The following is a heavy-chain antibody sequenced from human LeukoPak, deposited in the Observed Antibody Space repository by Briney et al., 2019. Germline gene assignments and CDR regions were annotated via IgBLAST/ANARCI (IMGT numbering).Heavy chain of an antibody. J-gene: IGHJ5*02. CDR3: ARGKRDLDILNL. CDR1: GGSISSGSYY. CDR2: IYTSGST. D-gene: IGHD3-9*01. Sequence: TLSLTCTVSGGSISSGSYYLSWIRQPAGKGLEWIGRIYTSGSTNYNPSLKSRVTISVDTSKNQFSLKLSSVTAADTAVYYCARGKRDLDILNLWGQGTLVTVSS. V-gene: IGHV4-61*02.